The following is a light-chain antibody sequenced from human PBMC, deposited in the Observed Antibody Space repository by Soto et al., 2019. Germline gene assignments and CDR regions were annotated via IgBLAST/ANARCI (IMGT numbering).Light chain of an antibody. CDR1: QSVGSSY. CDR3: QQYINSPWT. CDR2: GAS. Sequence: EVVLTQSPGTLSLSPGARATLSCGASQSVGSSYLAWYQQKPGQAPRLLIYGASTRATGIPDRFSGSGSGTEYTLTSSRLETEDFAVYYCQQYINSPWTFGQGTKVEI. J-gene: IGKJ1*01. V-gene: IGKV3-20*01.